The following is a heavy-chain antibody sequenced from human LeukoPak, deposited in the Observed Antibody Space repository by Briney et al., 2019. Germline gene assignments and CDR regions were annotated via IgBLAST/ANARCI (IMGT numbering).Heavy chain of an antibody. V-gene: IGHV4-30-4*08. Sequence: PSETLSLTCTVSGDSISSSSYYWGWIRQPPGKGLEWIGYIYYSGSTYYNPSLKSRVTISGDTCKNQFSLNLSSVTAADTAVYYCATDRARGGDSFDYWGQGTLVTVSS. CDR3: ATDRARGGDSFDY. CDR1: GDSISSSSYY. CDR2: IYYSGST. D-gene: IGHD3-10*01. J-gene: IGHJ4*02.